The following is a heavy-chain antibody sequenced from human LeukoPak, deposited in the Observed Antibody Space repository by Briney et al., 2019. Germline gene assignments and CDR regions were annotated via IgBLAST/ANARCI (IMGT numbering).Heavy chain of an antibody. V-gene: IGHV3-48*03. Sequence: GGSLRLSCAASGFIFSSYEVHWVRQAPGKGLEWVSNINPSGNTFYYADSVKGRFTISRDNAKNSLYLQMSSLRAEATAVYYCAKALATRHMDVWGQGTTVTVSS. CDR1: GFIFSSYE. CDR2: INPSGNTF. J-gene: IGHJ6*02. CDR3: AKALATRHMDV.